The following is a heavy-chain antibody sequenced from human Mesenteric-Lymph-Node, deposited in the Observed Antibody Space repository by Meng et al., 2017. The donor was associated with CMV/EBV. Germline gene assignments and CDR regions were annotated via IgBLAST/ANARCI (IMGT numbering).Heavy chain of an antibody. V-gene: IGHV5-51*01. CDR2: IYPGDSDT. J-gene: IGHJ4*02. D-gene: IGHD6-13*01. Sequence: GGSLRLSCKGSGYSFTSYWIGWVRQMPGKGLEWMGIIYPGDSDTRYSPSFQGQVTISADKSISTAYLQWSSLKASDTAMYYCARSGPYSSSWYSDYWGQGTLVTVSS. CDR1: GYSFTSYW. CDR3: ARSGPYSSSWYSDY.